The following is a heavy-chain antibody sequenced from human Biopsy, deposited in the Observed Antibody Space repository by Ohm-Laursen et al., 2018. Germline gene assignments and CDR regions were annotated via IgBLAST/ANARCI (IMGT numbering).Heavy chain of an antibody. V-gene: IGHV3-33*01. CDR2: ICYDGSIE. CDR1: GFTFNKHA. D-gene: IGHD3-3*01. CDR3: ARGPGKLWSGYYT. J-gene: IGHJ5*02. Sequence: SLRLSCAASGFTFNKHAMNWVRQAPGKGLEWVAVICYDGSIEYYVDSVKGRFTISRDIPRNTLYLQMNSLRAEDTAVYYCARGPGKLWSGYYTWGQGSLVSVSS.